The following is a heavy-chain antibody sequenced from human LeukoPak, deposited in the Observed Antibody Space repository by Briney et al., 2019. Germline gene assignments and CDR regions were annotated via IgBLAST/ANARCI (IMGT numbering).Heavy chain of an antibody. CDR2: ISAYNGNT. V-gene: IGHV1-18*01. Sequence: PGASVKVSCKASGYTFTSYGISWVRQAPGQGLEWMGWISAYNGNTNYAQKLQGRVTMTTDTSTSTAYMELRSLRSDDTAVYYCATWGSGSYDYYFDYWGQGTLVTVSS. D-gene: IGHD1-26*01. CDR1: GYTFTSYG. J-gene: IGHJ4*02. CDR3: ATWGSGSYDYYFDY.